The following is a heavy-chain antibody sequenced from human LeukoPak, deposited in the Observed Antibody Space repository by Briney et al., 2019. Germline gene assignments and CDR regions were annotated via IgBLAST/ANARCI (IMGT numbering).Heavy chain of an antibody. CDR1: GFTFSSYW. CDR3: ARPVAGTFGPMDD. J-gene: IGHJ4*02. D-gene: IGHD6-19*01. V-gene: IGHV3-74*01. CDR2: INSDGSSV. Sequence: GGSLRLSCAASGFTFSSYWMHWVRQAPGKGLVWVSRINSDGSSVSYADSVRGRFTISRDNAKNTLYLQMDSLRVDDTAVYYCARPVAGTFGPMDDWGQGTLVTVSS.